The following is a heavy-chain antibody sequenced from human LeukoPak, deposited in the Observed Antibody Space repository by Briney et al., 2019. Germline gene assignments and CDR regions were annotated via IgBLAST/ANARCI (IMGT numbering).Heavy chain of an antibody. J-gene: IGHJ4*02. CDR3: ARDVDSTSWSNFDF. D-gene: IGHD2-2*01. CDR1: AFTFSSYT. Sequence: GGSLRLSCAASAFTFSSYTMSRVRQAPGTGLEWVSSISSSTTYIYYADSVKGRFAISRDNAKNSLYLQMNSLRAEDTAVYYCARDVDSTSWSNFDFWGPGTLVTVSS. CDR2: ISSSTTYI. V-gene: IGHV3-21*01.